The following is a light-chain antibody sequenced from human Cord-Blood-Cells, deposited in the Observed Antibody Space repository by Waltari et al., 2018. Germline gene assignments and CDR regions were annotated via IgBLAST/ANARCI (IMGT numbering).Light chain of an antibody. V-gene: IGLV2-11*01. CDR1: SSDVGGYNY. Sequence: QSALTQPRSVSGSPGQSVTLSCTGTSSDVGGYNYGSWYQQHPGKAPKLMIYDVSKRPSGVPDRFSGSKSGNTASLTISGLQAEDEADYYCCSYAGSYTYVFGTGTKVTVL. CDR2: DVS. CDR3: CSYAGSYTYV. J-gene: IGLJ1*01.